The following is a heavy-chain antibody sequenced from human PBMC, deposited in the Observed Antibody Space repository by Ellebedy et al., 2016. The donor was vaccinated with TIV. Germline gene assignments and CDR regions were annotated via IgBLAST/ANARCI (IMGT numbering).Heavy chain of an antibody. D-gene: IGHD3-9*01. J-gene: IGHJ4*02. CDR1: GYSFTSYW. CDR2: IYPGDSDT. V-gene: IGHV5-51*01. Sequence: GGSLRLSCKGSGYSFTSYWIGWVRQMPGKGLEWMGIIYPGDSDTRYSPSFQGQVTISADKSISTAYLQWSSLKASDTAMYYCARLRRILTGYYSPLDYWGQGTLVTVSS. CDR3: ARLRRILTGYYSPLDY.